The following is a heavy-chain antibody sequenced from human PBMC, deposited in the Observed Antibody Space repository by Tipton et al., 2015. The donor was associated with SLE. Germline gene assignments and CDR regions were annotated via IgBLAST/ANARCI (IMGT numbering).Heavy chain of an antibody. CDR2: ISGSGGST. Sequence: SLRLSCAASGFTFSSYWMHWVRQAPGKGLEWVSAISGSGGSTYYADSVKGRFTISRDNSKNTLYLQMNSLRAEDTAVYYCARDPRRFVRWADAFDIWGQGTMVTVSS. CDR3: ARDPRRFVRWADAFDI. D-gene: IGHD4-23*01. CDR1: GFTFSSYW. J-gene: IGHJ3*02. V-gene: IGHV3-23*01.